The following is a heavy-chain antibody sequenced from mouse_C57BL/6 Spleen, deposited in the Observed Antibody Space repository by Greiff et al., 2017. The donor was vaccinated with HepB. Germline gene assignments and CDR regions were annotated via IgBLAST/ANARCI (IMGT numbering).Heavy chain of an antibody. CDR1: GFNIKDDY. CDR3: TTTAYYSNWFAY. V-gene: IGHV14-4*01. J-gene: IGHJ3*01. D-gene: IGHD2-5*01. Sequence: EVQLMESGAELVRPGASVKLSCTASGFNIKDDYMHWVKQRPEQGLEWIGWIDPENGDTEYASKFQGKATITADTSSNTAYLQLSSLTSEDTAVYHCTTTAYYSNWFAYWGQGTPVTVSA. CDR2: IDPENGDT.